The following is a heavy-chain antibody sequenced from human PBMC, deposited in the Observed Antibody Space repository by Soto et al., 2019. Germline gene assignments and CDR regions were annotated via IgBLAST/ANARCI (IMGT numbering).Heavy chain of an antibody. V-gene: IGHV3-23*01. CDR2: TRSNGEYT. CDR1: GSTFSNYA. CDR3: AKESMSVAVSASRVYGMDV. D-gene: IGHD6-6*01. Sequence: GGSLRLSCAGSGSTFSNYATTWVRQAPGKGLEWVSTTRSNGEYTYYADSVKGRFTVSRDNSQNALFLEMSSLRAEDTAVYYCAKESMSVAVSASRVYGMDVWGQGTTVTVSS. J-gene: IGHJ6*02.